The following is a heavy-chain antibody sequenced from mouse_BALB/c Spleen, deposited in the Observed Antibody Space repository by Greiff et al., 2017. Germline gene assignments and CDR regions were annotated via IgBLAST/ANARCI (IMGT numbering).Heavy chain of an antibody. D-gene: IGHD2-10*02. CDR2: ISSGSSTI. CDR1: GFTFSSFG. Sequence: DVKLVESGGGLVQPGGSRKLSCAASGFTFSSFGMHWVRQAPEKGLEWVAYISSGSSTIYYADTVKGRFTISRDNPKNTLFLQMTSLRSEDTAMYYCARSGYGNYAMDYWGQGTSVTVSS. CDR3: ARSGYGNYAMDY. J-gene: IGHJ4*01. V-gene: IGHV5-17*02.